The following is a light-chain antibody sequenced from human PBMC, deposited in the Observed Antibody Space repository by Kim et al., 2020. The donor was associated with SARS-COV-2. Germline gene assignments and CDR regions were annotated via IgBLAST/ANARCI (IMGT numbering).Light chain of an antibody. V-gene: IGLV3-19*01. CDR3: NSRDSNGNVV. Sequence: SSELTQDPAVSVALGQTVRITCQGDSLRSYYATWYQQKPGQAPILVIYGKNKRPSGIPDRFSGSSSGNKASLTITGTQAGDEADYYCNSRDSNGNVVFGGGTQLTVL. CDR1: SLRSYY. CDR2: GKN. J-gene: IGLJ2*01.